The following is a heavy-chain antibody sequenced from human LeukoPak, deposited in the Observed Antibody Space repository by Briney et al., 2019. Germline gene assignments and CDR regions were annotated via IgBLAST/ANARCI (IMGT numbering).Heavy chain of an antibody. Sequence: PSETLSLTCAVYGGSFSGYYWSWIRQPPGKGLEWMGEINHSGSTNYNPSLKSRVTISVDTSKNQFSLKLSSVTAADAAVYYCARASTWYTVTTLGYFDYWGQGTLVTVSS. CDR2: INHSGST. D-gene: IGHD4-17*01. J-gene: IGHJ4*02. V-gene: IGHV4-34*01. CDR1: GGSFSGYY. CDR3: ARASTWYTVTTLGYFDY.